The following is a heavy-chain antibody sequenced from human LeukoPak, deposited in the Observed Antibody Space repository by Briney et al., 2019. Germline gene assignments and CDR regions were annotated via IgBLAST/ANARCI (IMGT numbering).Heavy chain of an antibody. D-gene: IGHD3-22*01. Sequence: SETLSLTCAVYGGSFSGYYWSWIRQPPGKGLEWIGYIYYSGSTNYNPSLKSRVTISVDTSKNQFSLKLSSVTAADTAVYYCARGPTMIVIDYWGQGTLVTVSS. CDR1: GGSFSGYY. CDR3: ARGPTMIVIDY. CDR2: IYYSGST. V-gene: IGHV4-59*01. J-gene: IGHJ4*02.